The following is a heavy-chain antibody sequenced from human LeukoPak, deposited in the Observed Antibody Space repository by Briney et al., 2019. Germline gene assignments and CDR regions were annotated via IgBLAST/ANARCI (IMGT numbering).Heavy chain of an antibody. Sequence: PSETLSLTCTVSGGSISSYYWSWIRQPPGEGLEWIGYIYYSGSTNYNPSLKSRVTISVDTSKNQFSLKLSSVTAADTAVYYCARDGGRGAVDYWGQGTLVTVSS. J-gene: IGHJ4*02. V-gene: IGHV4-59*01. CDR2: IYYSGST. CDR3: ARDGGRGAVDY. D-gene: IGHD2-15*01. CDR1: GGSISSYY.